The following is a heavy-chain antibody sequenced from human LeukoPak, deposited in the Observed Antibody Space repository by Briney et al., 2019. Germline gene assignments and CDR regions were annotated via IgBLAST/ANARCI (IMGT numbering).Heavy chain of an antibody. CDR2: IKSKSDGGTT. CDR1: GFTFSNAW. Sequence: GGSLRLSCTASGFTFSNAWMSWVRQASGKGLEWVGRIKSKSDGGTTDYAAPVKGRFTISRDDSKNTLYLQMNSLKTEDTAVYYCTRLWFGEFIWGQGTMVSVSS. D-gene: IGHD3-10*01. V-gene: IGHV3-15*01. CDR3: TRLWFGEFI. J-gene: IGHJ3*02.